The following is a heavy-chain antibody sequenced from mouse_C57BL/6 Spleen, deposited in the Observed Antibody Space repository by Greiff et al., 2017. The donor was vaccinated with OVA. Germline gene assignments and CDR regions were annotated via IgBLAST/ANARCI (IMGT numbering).Heavy chain of an antibody. D-gene: IGHD2-10*02. CDR1: GFTFSSYG. CDR3: ARQGYGNFYFDY. Sequence: EVKLQESGGDLVKPGGSLKLSCAASGFTFSSYGMSWVRQTPDKRLEWVATISSGGSYTYYPDSVKGRFTISRDNAKNTLYLQMSSLKSEDTAMYYCARQGYGNFYFDYWGQGTTLTVSS. J-gene: IGHJ2*01. CDR2: ISSGGSYT. V-gene: IGHV5-6*01.